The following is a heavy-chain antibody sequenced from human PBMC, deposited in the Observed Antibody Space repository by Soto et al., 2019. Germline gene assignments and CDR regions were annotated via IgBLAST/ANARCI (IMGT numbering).Heavy chain of an antibody. CDR1: GFTLSNCW. J-gene: IGHJ4*02. D-gene: IGHD3-10*01. CDR3: ARGATGFDY. CDR2: IKQDGSEK. V-gene: IGHV3-7*01. Sequence: EGSLRLSWAASGFTLSNCWMSWVRQAPGKGLEWVANIKQDGSEKNYVDSVKGRFTISRDNAKSSLYLQMNSLKAEDTAVYYCARGATGFDYWGQGTPVTVSS.